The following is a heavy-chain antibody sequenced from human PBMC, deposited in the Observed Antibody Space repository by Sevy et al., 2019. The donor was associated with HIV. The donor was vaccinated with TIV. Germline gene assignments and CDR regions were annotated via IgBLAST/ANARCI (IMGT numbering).Heavy chain of an antibody. J-gene: IGHJ4*02. D-gene: IGHD2-15*01. Sequence: SETLSLTCTVSGGSISSSSYCWGWIRQPPGKGLEWIGSIYYSGSTYYNPSLKSRVTISVDTSKNQFSLKLSSVTAADTAVYYCAREGRAVADFRIDYWGQGTLVTVSS. CDR2: IYYSGST. V-gene: IGHV4-39*01. CDR3: AREGRAVADFRIDY. CDR1: GGSISSSSYC.